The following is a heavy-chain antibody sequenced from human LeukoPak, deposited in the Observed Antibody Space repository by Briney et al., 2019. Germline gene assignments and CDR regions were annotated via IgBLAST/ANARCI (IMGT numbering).Heavy chain of an antibody. CDR2: INAGNGNT. D-gene: IGHD2-8*01. Sequence: GASVKVSCKASGYTFTSYAMHWVRQAPGQRLEWMGWINAGNGNTKYSRKFQGRVTITRDTSASTAYMELSSLRSEDTAVYYCARHSGMYAYGMDVWGKGTTVTVSS. V-gene: IGHV1-3*01. CDR1: GYTFTSYA. J-gene: IGHJ6*04. CDR3: ARHSGMYAYGMDV.